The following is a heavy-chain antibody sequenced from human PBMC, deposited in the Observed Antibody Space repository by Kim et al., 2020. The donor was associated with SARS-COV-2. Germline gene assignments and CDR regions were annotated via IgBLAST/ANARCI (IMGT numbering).Heavy chain of an antibody. V-gene: IGHV3-30*07. Sequence: RFTISRDNSKNTLYRQMNSLRAEDTAVYYCARVIAAAGTPLGYYYYGMDVWGQGTTVTVSS. CDR3: ARVIAAAGTPLGYYYYGMDV. J-gene: IGHJ6*02. D-gene: IGHD6-13*01.